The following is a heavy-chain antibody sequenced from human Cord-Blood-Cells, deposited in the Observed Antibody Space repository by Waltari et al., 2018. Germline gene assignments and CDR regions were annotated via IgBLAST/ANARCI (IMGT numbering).Heavy chain of an antibody. Sequence: QVQLVQSGAEVKKPGASVKVSCKAPGYTFTGYYMHWVRQAPGQGLEWMGWINPNRGGTNYAQKFQGRVTMTRDTSISTACMELSRLRSDDTAVYYCASPGGQLAHDAFDIWGQGTMVTVSS. V-gene: IGHV1-2*02. CDR2: INPNRGGT. CDR1: GYTFTGYY. J-gene: IGHJ3*02. D-gene: IGHD6-6*01. CDR3: ASPGGQLAHDAFDI.